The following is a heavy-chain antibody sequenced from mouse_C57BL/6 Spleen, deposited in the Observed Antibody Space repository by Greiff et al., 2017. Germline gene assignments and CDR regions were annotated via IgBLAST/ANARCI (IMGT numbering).Heavy chain of an antibody. CDR2: FSSGGDYI. Sequence: EVKLMESGEGLVKPGGSLKLSCAASGFTFSSYAMSWVRQTPEKRLEWVAYFSSGGDYIYYADTVKGRFTISRDNARNTLYLQMSSLQSEDTAMYYCTRDTTGRGFAYWGQGTLVTVSA. V-gene: IGHV5-9-1*02. CDR3: TRDTTGRGFAY. D-gene: IGHD1-1*01. J-gene: IGHJ3*01. CDR1: GFTFSSYA.